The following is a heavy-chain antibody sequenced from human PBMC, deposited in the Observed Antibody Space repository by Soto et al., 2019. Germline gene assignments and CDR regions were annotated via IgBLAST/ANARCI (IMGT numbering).Heavy chain of an antibody. CDR1: GFTFSNYG. V-gene: IGHV3-33*01. CDR2: IWHDGNNK. CDR3: ASDLVGASDSYGLDV. D-gene: IGHD1-26*01. Sequence: PVGSLRLSCAASGFTFSNYGMHWVRQAPGKGLEWVAIIWHDGNNKYYADSVRGRFIISRDNSKNRLYLQVNSLRAEDTAVYYCASDLVGASDSYGLDVWGQGTPVTVSS. J-gene: IGHJ6*02.